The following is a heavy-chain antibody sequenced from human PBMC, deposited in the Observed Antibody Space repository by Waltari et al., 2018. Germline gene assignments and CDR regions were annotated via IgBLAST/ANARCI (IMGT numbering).Heavy chain of an antibody. CDR3: AKRPIAVAAHFDY. D-gene: IGHD6-19*01. V-gene: IGHV3-23*01. CDR1: GFTFSSYA. CDR2: ISGRGGST. J-gene: IGHJ4*02. Sequence: EVQLLESGGGLVQPGGSLRLSCAASGFTFSSYAMRWVRQAPGKGLGWVSAISGRGGSTYYADSVKGRFTISRDNSKNTLYLQMNSLRAEDTAVYYCAKRPIAVAAHFDYWGQGTLVTVSS.